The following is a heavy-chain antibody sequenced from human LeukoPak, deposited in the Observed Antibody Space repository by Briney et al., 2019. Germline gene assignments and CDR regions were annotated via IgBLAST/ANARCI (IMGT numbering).Heavy chain of an antibody. D-gene: IGHD3-3*01. J-gene: IGHJ4*02. CDR3: ARDSIFGVVIAFDY. CDR1: GGSISSGSYY. V-gene: IGHV4-61*02. Sequence: SETLSLTCTVSGGSISSGSYYWSWIRQPAGKGLEWIGRIYTSGSTNYNPSLKSRVTISVDTSKNQFSLKLSSVTAADTAVYYCARDSIFGVVIAFDYWGQGTLVTVSS. CDR2: IYTSGST.